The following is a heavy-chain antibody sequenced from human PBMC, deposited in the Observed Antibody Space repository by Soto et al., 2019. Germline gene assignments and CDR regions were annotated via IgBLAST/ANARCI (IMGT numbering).Heavy chain of an antibody. CDR3: ARASVSGRRFDY. J-gene: IGHJ4*02. D-gene: IGHD6-19*01. CDR2: INTSGGST. V-gene: IGHV1-46*03. Sequence: QVQLVQSGAEVKKPGASVKASCKASGYTLSSYYMHWVRQAPGQGLEWMGIINTSGGSTTYAQKCQSRVTITRDTSTSTVYMELSSLTSEDTAVYYCARASVSGRRFDYWGEGTLVTVSS. CDR1: GYTLSSYY.